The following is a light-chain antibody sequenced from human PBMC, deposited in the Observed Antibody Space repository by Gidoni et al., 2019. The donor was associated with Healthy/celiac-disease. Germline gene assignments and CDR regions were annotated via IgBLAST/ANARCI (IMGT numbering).Light chain of an antibody. Sequence: DIQMTQSPSSLSASVGDRVTITCRASQSISSYLNWYQQKPGKAPKLLIYAASSLQSGVPSSFSGSGSGTDFTLTISSLQPEDCATYSCQQSYSTPLTFGGGTKVEIK. CDR3: QQSYSTPLT. V-gene: IGKV1-39*01. CDR2: AAS. J-gene: IGKJ4*01. CDR1: QSISSY.